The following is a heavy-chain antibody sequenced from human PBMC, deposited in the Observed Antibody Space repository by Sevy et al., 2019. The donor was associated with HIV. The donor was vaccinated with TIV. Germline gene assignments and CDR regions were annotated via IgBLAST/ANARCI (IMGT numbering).Heavy chain of an antibody. CDR2: IKSKTDGGTT. CDR1: GFTFSNAW. CDR3: TTDGYDYVWGSYSTHDY. V-gene: IGHV3-15*01. Sequence: GGSLRLSCAASGFTFSNAWMSWVRQAPGKGLEWVGRIKSKTDGGTTDYAAPVKGRFTISRDDSKNTLYLQMNSLKTEDTAVYYCTTDGYDYVWGSYSTHDYWGQGTLVTVSS. J-gene: IGHJ4*02. D-gene: IGHD3-16*01.